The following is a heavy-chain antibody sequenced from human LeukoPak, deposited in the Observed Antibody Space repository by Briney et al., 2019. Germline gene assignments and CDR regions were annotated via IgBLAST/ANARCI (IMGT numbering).Heavy chain of an antibody. D-gene: IGHD3-16*02. CDR3: ARRSSTYDYVWGSYRYSNSGFDY. CDR1: GGSISSSSYY. CDR2: IYYSGST. Sequence: PSETLSLTCTVSGGSISSSSYYWGWIRQPPGKGLEWIGSIYYSGSTYYNPSLKSRVTISVDTSKNQFSLKLSSVTAADTAVYYCARRSSTYDYVWGSYRYSNSGFDYWGQGTLVTVSS. V-gene: IGHV4-39*07. J-gene: IGHJ4*02.